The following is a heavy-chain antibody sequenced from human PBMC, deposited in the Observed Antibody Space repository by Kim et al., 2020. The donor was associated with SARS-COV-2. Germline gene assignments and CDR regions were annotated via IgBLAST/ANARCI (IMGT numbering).Heavy chain of an antibody. CDR1: GFIFYNAW. J-gene: IGHJ4*02. Sequence: GGSLRLSCAASGFIFYNAWMTWVRQAPGKGLEWVGRIKSNTDGGTTDYAAPVKGRFTISRDDSKNTLYLQMNSLKTEDTAVYYCTTTDILTGYYIWTLDYWGQGTLVTVSS. V-gene: IGHV3-15*01. CDR2: IKSNTDGGTT. D-gene: IGHD3-9*01. CDR3: TTTDILTGYYIWTLDY.